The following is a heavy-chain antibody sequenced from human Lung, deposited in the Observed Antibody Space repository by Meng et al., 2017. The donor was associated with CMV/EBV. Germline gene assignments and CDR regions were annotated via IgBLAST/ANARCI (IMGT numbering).Heavy chain of an antibody. CDR1: GFTFSSYT. J-gene: IGHJ4*02. CDR3: ARVSRTVH. Sequence: LGLSCAASGFTFSSYTMNWVRQAPGKGLEWVSSINGGSNYIYYADSVKGRFTISRDNAKNLLYLQMNSLRAEDTAVYYCARVSRTVHWGQGTLVTVSS. CDR2: INGGSNYI. D-gene: IGHD2-2*01. V-gene: IGHV3-21*06.